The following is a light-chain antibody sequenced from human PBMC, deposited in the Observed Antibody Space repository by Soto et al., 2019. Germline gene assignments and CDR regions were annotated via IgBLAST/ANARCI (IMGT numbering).Light chain of an antibody. Sequence: QSALTQPASVSGSPGQSITISCTGTSSDVGSYNLVSWYQQHPGKAPKLMIYEGSKRPSGVSNRFSGSKSDNTASLTISGLQAEDEADYYCCSYAGSSFWVFGGGTKVTVL. J-gene: IGLJ3*02. V-gene: IGLV2-23*01. CDR1: SSDVGSYNL. CDR2: EGS. CDR3: CSYAGSSFWV.